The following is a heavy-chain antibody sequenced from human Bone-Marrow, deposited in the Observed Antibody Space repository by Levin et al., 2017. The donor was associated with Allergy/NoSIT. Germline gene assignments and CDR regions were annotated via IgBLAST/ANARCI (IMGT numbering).Heavy chain of an antibody. J-gene: IGHJ6*02. CDR2: ISSSSSNI. Sequence: GGSLRLSCAASGFNFSNYGMNWVRQAPGKGLEWVSSISSSSSNIYHADSLKGRFTISRDNAKNSLYLQMKSLRAEDTAVYYCAGDRTNGMLTNDGMDVWGQGTTVTVSS. D-gene: IGHD3-9*01. V-gene: IGHV3-21*04. CDR1: GFNFSNYG. CDR3: AGDRTNGMLTNDGMDV.